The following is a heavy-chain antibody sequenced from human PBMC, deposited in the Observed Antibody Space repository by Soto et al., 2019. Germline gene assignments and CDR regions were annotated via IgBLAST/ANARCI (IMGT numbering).Heavy chain of an antibody. V-gene: IGHV3-23*01. Sequence: PGGSLRLSCAASGFTFSSYAMSWVRQAPGKGLEWVSAISGSGGSTYYADSVKGRFTISRDNSKNTLYLQMNSLRAEDTAVYYCAKDRVEWLLYHYYYMDVWGKGTTVTVSS. CDR2: ISGSGGST. CDR1: GFTFSSYA. CDR3: AKDRVEWLLYHYYYMDV. J-gene: IGHJ6*03. D-gene: IGHD3-3*01.